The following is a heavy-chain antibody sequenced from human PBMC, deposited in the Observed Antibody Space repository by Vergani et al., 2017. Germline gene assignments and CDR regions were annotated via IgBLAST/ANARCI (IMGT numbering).Heavy chain of an antibody. CDR3: ARVTYYYDSSGYYYPDAFDI. V-gene: IGHV4-59*10. Sequence: QVQLQQWGAGLLKPSETLSLTCAVYGGSFSGYYWSWIRQPAGKGLEWIGRIYTSGSTNYNPSLKSRVTMSVDTSKNQFSLKLSSVTAADTAVYYCARVTYYYDSSGYYYPDAFDIWGQGTMVTVSS. D-gene: IGHD3-22*01. CDR2: IYTSGST. J-gene: IGHJ3*02. CDR1: GGSFSGYY.